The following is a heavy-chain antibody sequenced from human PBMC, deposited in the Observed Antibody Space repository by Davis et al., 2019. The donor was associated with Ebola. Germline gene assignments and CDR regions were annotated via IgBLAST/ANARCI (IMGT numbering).Heavy chain of an antibody. CDR3: ATTPQYSSGQNKPFDY. D-gene: IGHD6-19*01. Sequence: GESLKISCAASGFPFSTYNMNWVRQAPGKGLQWVAVIWDDGSNKYYADSVKGRFTISRDNSKNTLYLQMNSLRAEDTAVYYCATTPQYSSGQNKPFDYWGQGTLVTVSS. V-gene: IGHV3-33*08. J-gene: IGHJ4*02. CDR2: IWDDGSNK. CDR1: GFPFSTYN.